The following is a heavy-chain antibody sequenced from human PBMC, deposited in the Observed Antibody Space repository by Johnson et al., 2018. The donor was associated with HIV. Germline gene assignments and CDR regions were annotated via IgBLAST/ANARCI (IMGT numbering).Heavy chain of an antibody. V-gene: IGHV3-13*01. Sequence: LVESGGGVVQPGRSLRLSCAASGFTFDDYTMHWVRQAPGKGLEWVSAIGTAGDTYYPGSVKGRFTISRENAKNSLYLQMNSLRAGDTAVYYCAMEYSSHGFDIWGQGTMVTVSS. CDR2: IGTAGDT. CDR1: GFTFDDYT. CDR3: AMEYSSHGFDI. D-gene: IGHD6-6*01. J-gene: IGHJ3*02.